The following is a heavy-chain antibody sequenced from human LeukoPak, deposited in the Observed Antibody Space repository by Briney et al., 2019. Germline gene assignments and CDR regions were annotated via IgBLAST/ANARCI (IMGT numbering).Heavy chain of an antibody. Sequence: SETLSLTCTVSGGSISSGGYYWSWIRQHPGKGLEWIGYIYYSGSTYYNPSLKSRVTISVDTSKNQFSLKLSSVTAADTAVYYCARGGGDYDYVWGSYDAFDIWGQGTMVTVSS. CDR2: IYYSGST. CDR3: ARGGGDYDYVWGSYDAFDI. D-gene: IGHD3-16*01. V-gene: IGHV4-31*03. J-gene: IGHJ3*02. CDR1: GGSISSGGYY.